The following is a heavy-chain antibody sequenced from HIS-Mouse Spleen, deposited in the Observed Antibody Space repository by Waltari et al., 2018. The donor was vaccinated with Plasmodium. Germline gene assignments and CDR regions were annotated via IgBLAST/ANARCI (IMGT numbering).Heavy chain of an antibody. J-gene: IGHJ2*01. D-gene: IGHD6-13*01. CDR2: IKQDGSEK. Sequence: EVQLVESAGGLVQPGGSRRLSCAASGFTFSSHWMSWVRQDPGKGLEWVANIKQDGSEKDYVDSVKGRFTISRDNAKNSLYLQMNSLRAEDTAVYYCASSWYWYFDLWGRGTLVTVSS. CDR1: GFTFSSHW. CDR3: ASSWYWYFDL. V-gene: IGHV3-7*01.